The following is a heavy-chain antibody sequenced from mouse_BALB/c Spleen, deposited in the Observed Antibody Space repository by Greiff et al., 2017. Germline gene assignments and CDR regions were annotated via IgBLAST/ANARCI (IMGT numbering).Heavy chain of an antibody. J-gene: IGHJ4*01. V-gene: IGHV5-17*02. CDR3: AKSTMISSYAMDY. CDR1: GFTFSSFG. CDR2: ISSGSSTI. D-gene: IGHD2-4*01. Sequence: EVNVVESGGGLVQPGGSRKLSCAASGFTFSSFGMHWVRQAPEKGLEWVAYISSGSSTIYYADTVKGRFTISRDNPKNTLFLQMTSLRSEDTAMYYCAKSTMISSYAMDYWGQGTSVTVSS.